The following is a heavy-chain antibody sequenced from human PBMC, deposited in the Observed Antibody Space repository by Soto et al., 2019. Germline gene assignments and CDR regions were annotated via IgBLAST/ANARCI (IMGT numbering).Heavy chain of an antibody. Sequence: QVQLVESGGGVVQPGRSLRLSCAASRFTFKNFGMHWVRQAPGKGLEWVAVIWYDGSYKYYVDSVKGRFTISRDDSKNTVYLQMNSLRVDDTAVYYCARAGSSSWTHDYWGQGTLVTVSS. D-gene: IGHD6-13*01. J-gene: IGHJ4*02. CDR1: RFTFKNFG. CDR3: ARAGSSSWTHDY. CDR2: IWYDGSYK. V-gene: IGHV3-33*01.